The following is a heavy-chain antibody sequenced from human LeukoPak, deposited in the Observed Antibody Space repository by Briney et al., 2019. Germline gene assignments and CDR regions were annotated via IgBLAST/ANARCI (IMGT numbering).Heavy chain of an antibody. D-gene: IGHD6-13*01. Sequence: PGGSLRLSCAASGFTFSNYWSWIRQPPGKGLEWIGYIYYSGSTNYNPSLKSRVTISVDTSKNQFSLKLSSVTAADTAVYYCARYSSSWRIEDYWGQGTLVTVSS. CDR3: ARYSSSWRIEDY. CDR2: IYYSGST. V-gene: IGHV4-59*01. CDR1: GFTFSNY. J-gene: IGHJ4*02.